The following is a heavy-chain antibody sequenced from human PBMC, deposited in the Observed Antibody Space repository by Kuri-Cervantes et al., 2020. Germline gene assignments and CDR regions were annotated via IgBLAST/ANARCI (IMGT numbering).Heavy chain of an antibody. V-gene: IGHV3-9*01. CDR2: ISWNSGSI. CDR1: GFTFDEYA. D-gene: IGHD3-10*01. J-gene: IGHJ4*02. CDR3: ARALTSRYLVDL. Sequence: LSLTCSASGFTFDEYAMHWVRPAPGKGLGWVSGISWNSGSIGYADSVKGRFTISRDNAKKSLFLEMSSLRVEDTGVYYCARALTSRYLVDLWGQGTLVTVSS.